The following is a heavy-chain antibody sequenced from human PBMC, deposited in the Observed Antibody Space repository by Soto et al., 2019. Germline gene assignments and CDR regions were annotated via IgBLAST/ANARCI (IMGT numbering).Heavy chain of an antibody. Sequence: SETLSLTCTVSGGSISSSSYYWGWIRQPPGKGLEWIGSIYYSGSTYYNPSLKSRVTISVDTSKNQFSLKLSSVTAADTAVYYCARHTPNYSMYSSSWYGYSDYWGQGTLVTVSS. J-gene: IGHJ4*02. CDR2: IYYSGST. CDR3: ARHTPNYSMYSSSWYGYSDY. V-gene: IGHV4-39*01. D-gene: IGHD6-13*01. CDR1: GGSISSSSYY.